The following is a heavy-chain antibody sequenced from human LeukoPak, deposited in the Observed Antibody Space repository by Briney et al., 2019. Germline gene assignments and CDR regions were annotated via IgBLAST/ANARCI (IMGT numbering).Heavy chain of an antibody. V-gene: IGHV4-39*07. D-gene: IGHD6-6*01. CDR3: ARDEYSSSSGASFHAFDI. Sequence: SETLSLTCTVSGGSISSSSYYWGWIRQPPGTGLEWIGSIYYSGSTYYNPSLKSRVAISVDTSKNQFSLKLSSVTAADTAVYYCARDEYSSSSGASFHAFDIWGQGTMVTVSS. J-gene: IGHJ3*02. CDR2: IYYSGST. CDR1: GGSISSSSYY.